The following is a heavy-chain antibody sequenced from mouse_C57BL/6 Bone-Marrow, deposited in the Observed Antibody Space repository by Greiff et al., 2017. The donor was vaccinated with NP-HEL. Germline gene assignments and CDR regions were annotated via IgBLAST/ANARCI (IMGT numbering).Heavy chain of an antibody. CDR2: ISDGGSYT. CDR3: AIDTTWFAY. V-gene: IGHV5-4*01. CDR1: GFTFSSYA. D-gene: IGHD1-1*01. Sequence: EVKLMESGGGLVKPGGSLKLSCAASGFTFSSYAMSWVRQTPEKRLEWVATISDGGSYTYYPDNVKGRFTISRDNAKNNLYLQMSQLKSEDTAMYYCAIDTTWFAYWGQGTLVTVSA. J-gene: IGHJ3*01.